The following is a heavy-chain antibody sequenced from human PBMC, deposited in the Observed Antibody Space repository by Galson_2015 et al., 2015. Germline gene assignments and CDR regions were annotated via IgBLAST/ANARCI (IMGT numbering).Heavy chain of an antibody. D-gene: IGHD6-13*01. Sequence: SFQGQVTISVDKSMNTAYLQWSSLKASDTAMYYCARHRAAGGGYYYGMDVWGQGTTVTVSS. CDR3: ARHRAAGGGYYYGMDV. J-gene: IGHJ6*02. V-gene: IGHV5-51*01.